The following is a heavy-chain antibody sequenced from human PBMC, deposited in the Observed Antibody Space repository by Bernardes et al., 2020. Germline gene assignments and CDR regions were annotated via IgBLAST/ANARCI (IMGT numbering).Heavy chain of an antibody. D-gene: IGHD6-19*01. CDR2: INPNSGGT. V-gene: IGHV1-2*06. J-gene: IGHJ3*02. Sequence: ASVKVSCKASGYTFTGYYMHWVRQAPGQGLEWMGRINPNSGGTNYAQKFQGRVTMTRDTSISTAYMELSRLRSDDTAVYYCAVIAVAEGMVAFDIWGQGTMVTVSS. CDR1: GYTFTGYY. CDR3: AVIAVAEGMVAFDI.